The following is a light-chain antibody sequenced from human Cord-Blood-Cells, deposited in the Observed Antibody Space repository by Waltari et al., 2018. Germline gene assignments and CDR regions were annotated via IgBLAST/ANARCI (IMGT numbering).Light chain of an antibody. J-gene: IGLJ1*01. V-gene: IGLV2-11*01. CDR3: CSYAGSYTKV. CDR2: YVS. CDR1: SSYVGGYNY. Sequence: QSPLTQPRSVSGSPGQPVTTSCPGTSSYVGGYNYVSWYQQHPGKAPKLMIDYVSKRPSGVPDRVSGSKSGNTASLTISGRQAEDEADDYCCSYAGSYTKVFGTGTKVTVL.